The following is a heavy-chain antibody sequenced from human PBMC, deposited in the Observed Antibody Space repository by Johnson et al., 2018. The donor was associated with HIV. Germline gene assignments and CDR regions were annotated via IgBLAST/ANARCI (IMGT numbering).Heavy chain of an antibody. V-gene: IGHV3-30*02. CDR3: AKVMSTIWDDAVDI. CDR1: GFTFSSYG. J-gene: IGHJ3*02. D-gene: IGHD3-16*01. Sequence: QVQLVESGGGVVQPGGSLRLSCAASGFTFSSYGMHWVRQAPGKGLEWVAFIRYDGGNKYYADSVKGRFTISRDNSKNTVYLQINSLRAEDTAVYYCAKVMSTIWDDAVDIWGQGTMVTVSS. CDR2: IRYDGGNK.